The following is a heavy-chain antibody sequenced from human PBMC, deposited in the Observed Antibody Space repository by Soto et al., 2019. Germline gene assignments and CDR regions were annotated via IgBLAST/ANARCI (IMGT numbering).Heavy chain of an antibody. CDR3: ARVLPGGGYPHDYFDY. Sequence: GGSLRLSCADSGFTFSSYWMSWVRQAPGKGLEWVANIKQDGSEKYYVDSVKGRFTISRDNAKNSLYLQMNSLRVDDTAVYYCARVLPGGGYPHDYFDYWGHGTLATVSS. V-gene: IGHV3-7*01. CDR2: IKQDGSEK. CDR1: GFTFSSYW. J-gene: IGHJ4*01. D-gene: IGHD2-15*01.